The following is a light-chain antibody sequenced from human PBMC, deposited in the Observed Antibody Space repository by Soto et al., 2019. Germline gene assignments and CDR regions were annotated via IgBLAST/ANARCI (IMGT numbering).Light chain of an antibody. Sequence: QSALTQPASVSGSPGQSITISCTGTSSDVGGHNYVSWYQQHPGKGPKLMIFEVSYRPSGVSDRFSGSKSGNTASLTISGLQAEDEADYYCSSYTSGGTLVFGGGTKLTVL. CDR1: SSDVGGHNY. CDR3: SSYTSGGTLV. J-gene: IGLJ2*01. CDR2: EVS. V-gene: IGLV2-14*01.